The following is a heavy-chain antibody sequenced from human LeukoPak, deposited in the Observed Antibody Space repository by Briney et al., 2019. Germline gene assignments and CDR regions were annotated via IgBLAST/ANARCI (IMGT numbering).Heavy chain of an antibody. V-gene: IGHV3-48*02. CDR1: GFTFSSYS. CDR3: ARNPGACSGGSRYYPFDY. D-gene: IGHD2-15*01. CDR2: ISSSSSTI. J-gene: IGHJ4*02. Sequence: PGGSLRLSCAASGFTFSSYSMNWVRQAPGKGLEWVSYISSSSSTIYYADSVKGRFTISRDNAKNSLYLQMNSLRDEDTAVYYCARNPGACSGGSRYYPFDYWGQGTLVTVSS.